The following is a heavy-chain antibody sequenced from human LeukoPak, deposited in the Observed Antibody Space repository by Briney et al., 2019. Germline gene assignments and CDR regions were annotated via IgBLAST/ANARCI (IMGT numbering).Heavy chain of an antibody. J-gene: IGHJ4*02. CDR1: GFTFDDYG. CDR2: INWNGGST. Sequence: GGSLRLSCAASGFTFDDYGMSWVRQAPGKGLEWVSGINWNGGSTTYAGSVEGRFTISRDNAKNSLDLQMSSLRAEDTALYYCARESRSGYYTTRSGYFDYWGQGTLVTVSS. D-gene: IGHD3-3*01. V-gene: IGHV3-20*04. CDR3: ARESRSGYYTTRSGYFDY.